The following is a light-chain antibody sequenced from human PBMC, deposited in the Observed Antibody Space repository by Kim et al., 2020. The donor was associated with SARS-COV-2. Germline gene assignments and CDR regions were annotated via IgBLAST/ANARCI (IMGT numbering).Light chain of an antibody. J-gene: IGLJ3*02. CDR3: AAWDNSLKGWV. Sequence: QSVLTQPPSASGTPGQRVTVSCSGSRSNIGSNTVNWFQQVPGTAPKLLIYNDNQRPSGVPDRVSGSKSGTSASLAIDGLQSEDEAHYYCAAWDNSLKGWVFGGGTQLTVL. CDR2: NDN. V-gene: IGLV1-44*01. CDR1: RSNIGSNT.